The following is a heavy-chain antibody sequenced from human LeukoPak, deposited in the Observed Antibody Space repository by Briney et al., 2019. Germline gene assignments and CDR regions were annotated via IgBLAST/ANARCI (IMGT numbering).Heavy chain of an antibody. V-gene: IGHV3-30*02. CDR2: IRYDGSNK. J-gene: IGHJ4*02. Sequence: PGGSLRLSCAASGFTFSSYGMHWVRQAPGKGLEWVAFIRYDGSNKYYADSVKGRFTISRDNSKNTLYLQMNSLRAEDTAVYYCATHLTIFGVVPPRGYFDYWGQGTLVTVSS. CDR3: ATHLTIFGVVPPRGYFDY. D-gene: IGHD3-3*01. CDR1: GFTFSSYG.